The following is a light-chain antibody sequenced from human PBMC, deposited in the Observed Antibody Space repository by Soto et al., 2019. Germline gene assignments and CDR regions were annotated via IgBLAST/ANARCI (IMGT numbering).Light chain of an antibody. CDR2: DTS. Sequence: AIQMTQSPSSLSASVGDRVTLTCRASQDIRNDLGWYQQKPGQAPKLLIYDTSTLQKGVPPRFSGSGSGTYFTLNINNMQTEDFATYYCLQDYNYPWTLGQGTKGEIK. CDR1: QDIRND. V-gene: IGKV1-6*01. CDR3: LQDYNYPWT. J-gene: IGKJ1*01.